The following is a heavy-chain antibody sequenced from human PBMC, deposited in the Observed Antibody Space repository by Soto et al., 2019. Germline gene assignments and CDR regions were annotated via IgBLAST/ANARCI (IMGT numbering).Heavy chain of an antibody. D-gene: IGHD2-2*01. J-gene: IGHJ6*02. Sequence: PSETLSLTCAVYGGSFSGYYWNWIRQPPGKGLEWIGEINRSVSTPYNPSLKSRVTISVDTSKNQFSLKVTSVTAADTAVYYCARGRGSTGTFYHYYGMDVWGQGTTVTVSS. CDR2: INRSVST. V-gene: IGHV4-34*01. CDR3: ARGRGSTGTFYHYYGMDV. CDR1: GGSFSGYY.